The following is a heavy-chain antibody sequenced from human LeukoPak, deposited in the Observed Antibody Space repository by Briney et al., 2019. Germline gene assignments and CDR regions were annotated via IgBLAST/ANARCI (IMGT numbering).Heavy chain of an antibody. Sequence: SETLSLTCTVSGGSISSSLYHWGWIRQSPGKNLEWLGSIYYTGTTHYNPSLKSRVTISVDTSKNQFSLKLSSVTAADTAVYYCARGGVTMVRGVGKRFDYWGQGTLVTVSS. J-gene: IGHJ4*02. CDR2: IYYTGTT. CDR1: GGSISSSLYH. CDR3: ARGGVTMVRGVGKRFDY. V-gene: IGHV4-39*07. D-gene: IGHD3-10*01.